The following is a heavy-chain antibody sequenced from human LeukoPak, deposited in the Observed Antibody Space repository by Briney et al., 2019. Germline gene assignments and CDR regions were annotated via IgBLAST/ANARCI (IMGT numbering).Heavy chain of an antibody. D-gene: IGHD3-3*01. V-gene: IGHV4-34*01. CDR3: ARGGYDFWSGYYRSVLFDP. CDR2: INHSGST. J-gene: IGHJ5*02. CDR1: GGSFSGYY. Sequence: SETLSLTCAVYGGSFSGYYWSWIRQPPGKGLEWIGEINHSGSTNYNPSLKSRVTISVDTSKNQFSLKLCSVTAADTAVYYCARGGYDFWSGYYRSVLFDPWGQGTLVTVSS.